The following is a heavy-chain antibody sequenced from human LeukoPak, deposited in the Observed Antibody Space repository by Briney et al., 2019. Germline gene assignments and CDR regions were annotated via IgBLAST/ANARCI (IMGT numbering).Heavy chain of an antibody. CDR1: GLTVSSNY. V-gene: IGHV3-53*01. J-gene: IGHJ6*03. CDR3: AREPRVNYYDSSGYPYYYYYYMDV. D-gene: IGHD3-22*01. Sequence: GGSLRLSCAASGLTVSSNYMSWVRQAPGKGLEWVSVIYSGGSTYYADSVKGRFTISRDNSKNTLYLQMNSLRAEDTAVYYCAREPRVNYYDSSGYPYYYYYYMDVWGKGTTVTVSS. CDR2: IYSGGST.